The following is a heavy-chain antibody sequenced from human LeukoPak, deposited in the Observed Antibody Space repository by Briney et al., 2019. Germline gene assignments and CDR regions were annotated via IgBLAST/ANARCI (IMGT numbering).Heavy chain of an antibody. CDR1: GGSISSSSYY. V-gene: IGHV4-61*02. J-gene: IGHJ3*02. CDR2: IYTSGST. CDR3: ARVYIWGQTELDAFDI. Sequence: NASETLSLTCTVSGGSISSSSYYWSWIRQPAGKGLEWIGRIYTSGSTNYNPSLKSRVTMSVDTSKNQFSLKLSSVTAADTAVYYCARVYIWGQTELDAFDIWGQGTMVTVSS. D-gene: IGHD3-16*01.